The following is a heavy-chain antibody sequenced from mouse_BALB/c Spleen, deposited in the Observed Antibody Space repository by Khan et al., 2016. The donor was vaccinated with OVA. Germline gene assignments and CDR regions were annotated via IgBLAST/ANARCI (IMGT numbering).Heavy chain of an antibody. V-gene: IGHV1-7*01. J-gene: IGHJ2*01. D-gene: IGHD1-1*01. CDR2: INPSTGYT. Sequence: QVQLQQSGAELAKPGASVKMSCKASGYTFINYWILWVKQRPGQGLEWIGYINPSTGYTEYNQNFKDKATLTADKSSSTAYMQLRSLTAEDSAVYYCARRGLRWDLDYWGQGTTLTVSS. CDR1: GYTFINYW. CDR3: ARRGLRWDLDY.